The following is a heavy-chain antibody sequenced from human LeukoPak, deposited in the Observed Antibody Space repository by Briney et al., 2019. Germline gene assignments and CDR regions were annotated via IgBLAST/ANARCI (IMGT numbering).Heavy chain of an antibody. D-gene: IGHD4-17*01. J-gene: IGHJ4*02. CDR1: GFTDSSNY. V-gene: IGHV3-66*02. CDR3: ARDSTTVTTDY. Sequence: GGSLRLSCAASGFTDSSNYMSWVRQAPGKGQEWVSVIYSGGTTYYADSVKGRFTISRDNSKNMLYLQMNSLRAEDTAVYYCARDSTTVTTDYWGQGTLVTVSS. CDR2: IYSGGTT.